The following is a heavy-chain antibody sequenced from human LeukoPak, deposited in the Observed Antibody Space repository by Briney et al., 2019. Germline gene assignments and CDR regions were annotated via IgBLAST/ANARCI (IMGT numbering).Heavy chain of an antibody. V-gene: IGHV1-2*02. D-gene: IGHD3-10*01. CDR1: GYTFTGYY. Sequence: ASVKVSCKASGYTFTGYYMHWVRQAPGQGLEWMGWINPNSGGTNYAQKFQGRVTMTRDTSISTAYMELSRLRSDDTAVYYCSRGVIRYYHYMDVWGKGTTVTVSS. CDR3: SRGVIRYYHYMDV. CDR2: INPNSGGT. J-gene: IGHJ6*03.